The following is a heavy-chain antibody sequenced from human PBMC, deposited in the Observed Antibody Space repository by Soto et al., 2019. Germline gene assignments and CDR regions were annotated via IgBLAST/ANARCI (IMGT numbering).Heavy chain of an antibody. D-gene: IGHD3-10*01. CDR1: GGSISSGGYY. CDR3: ARVWSRYYYGSGSYYKFDY. V-gene: IGHV4-31*03. J-gene: IGHJ4*02. CDR2: IYYSGST. Sequence: SETLCLTCTVSGGSISSGGYYWSWIRQHPGKGLEWIGYIYYSGSTYYNPSLKSRVTISVDTSKNQFSLKLSSVTAADTAVYYCARVWSRYYYGSGSYYKFDYWGQGTLVTVSS.